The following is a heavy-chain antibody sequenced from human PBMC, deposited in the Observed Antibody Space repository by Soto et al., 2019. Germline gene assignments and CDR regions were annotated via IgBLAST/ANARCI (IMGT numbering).Heavy chain of an antibody. J-gene: IGHJ5*01. Sequence: FAIMSDSSSGSGGKRVNLYWSRIMKTTGKGLEWMGRVYATGTSDYNPSLRSRIAMSVDISKKTFSLRLRSVTAADTGVYYCARDGSQTRRDCFASWGNGIFVPVSS. V-gene: IGHV4-4*07. CDR1: GGKRVNLY. CDR2: VYATGTS. CDR3: ARDGSQTRRDCFAS.